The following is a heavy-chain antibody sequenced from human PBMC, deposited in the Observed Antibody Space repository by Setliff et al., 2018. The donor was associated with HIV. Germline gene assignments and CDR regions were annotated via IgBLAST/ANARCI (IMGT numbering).Heavy chain of an antibody. CDR2: IYSSGSP. J-gene: IGHJ6*03. V-gene: IGHV4-38-2*01. D-gene: IGHD6-13*01. Sequence: SETLSLTCAVSGYSISSAFYWAWIRQPPGKGLEWVGSIYSSGSPSYNPSLSSRLTISVDTSKNHVSLRLSSVTAADTGVYYCARHRDPPGTSWIYYYYYMDLWGEGTTVTVSS. CDR1: GYSISSAFY. CDR3: ARHRDPPGTSWIYYYYYMDL.